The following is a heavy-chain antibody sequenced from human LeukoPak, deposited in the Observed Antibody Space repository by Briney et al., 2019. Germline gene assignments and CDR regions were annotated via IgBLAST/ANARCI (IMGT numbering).Heavy chain of an antibody. CDR1: GFTFSDYY. CDR2: ISSSGSTI. V-gene: IGHV3-11*04. J-gene: IGHJ4*02. Sequence: PGGSLRLSCAASGFTFSDYYMSWIRQAPGKGLESVSYISSSGSTIYYADSVKGRFTISRDNAKNSLYLQMNSLRAEDTAVYYCARVYYDFWSGYSNNFDYWGQGTLVTVSS. D-gene: IGHD3-3*01. CDR3: ARVYYDFWSGYSNNFDY.